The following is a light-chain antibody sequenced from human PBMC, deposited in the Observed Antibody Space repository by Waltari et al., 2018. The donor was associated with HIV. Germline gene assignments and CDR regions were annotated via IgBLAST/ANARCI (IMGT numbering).Light chain of an antibody. CDR3: ASWDDNLNSWV. J-gene: IGLJ3*02. CDR2: NNN. V-gene: IGLV1-47*02. CDR1: DSHIGRNY. Sequence: QSVVTQPPSASGPPGQRVTISCSGSDSHIGRNYVYWYQDLPGTAPKLLIYNNNPRSAGVPDRFSVSKSDTSASLAISGLRSEDEADYYCASWDDNLNSWVFGGGTKLTVL.